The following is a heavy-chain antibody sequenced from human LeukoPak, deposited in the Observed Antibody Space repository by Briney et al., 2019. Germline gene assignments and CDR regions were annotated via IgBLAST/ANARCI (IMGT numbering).Heavy chain of an antibody. CDR3: ARDKGGDRAILDY. Sequence: GGSLRLSCEGSAFIFSGHWMNWVRQTPGKGQEWVASIKEDGSERQYVDSVKGRFSISRDNTKGSLFLQLNSLRAEDTAVYYCARDKGGDRAILDYWGQGTLVTVSS. CDR1: AFIFSGHW. V-gene: IGHV3-7*03. D-gene: IGHD2-21*01. J-gene: IGHJ4*02. CDR2: IKEDGSER.